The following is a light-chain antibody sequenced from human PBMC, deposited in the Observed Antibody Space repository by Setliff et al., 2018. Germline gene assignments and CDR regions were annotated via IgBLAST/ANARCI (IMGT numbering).Light chain of an antibody. CDR1: SSDVGGYNY. Sequence: QSALTQPAAVSGSPGQSITISCTGTSSDVGGYNYVSWYQQHPDKAPKLMIYEVSKRPSGVSDRFSGSKSGNTASLTISGLQADDEADYYCCAYTASTTYVFVNGTKVTVL. CDR2: EVS. J-gene: IGLJ1*01. CDR3: CAYTASTTYV. V-gene: IGLV2-14*03.